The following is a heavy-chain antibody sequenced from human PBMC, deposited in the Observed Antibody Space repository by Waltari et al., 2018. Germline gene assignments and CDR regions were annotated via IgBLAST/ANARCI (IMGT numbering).Heavy chain of an antibody. Sequence: QLQLVQSGAEQKKPGASVKVSCKASGYTFTGHYIPWVRQAPGQGLEWMGWVNPNSGDTKYAQKFQDRVTMTRDTSINTAFMDLRRLMSDDSAVYYCARSLWRYSLDYWGQGTLVTVSS. CDR1: GYTFTGHY. CDR3: ARSLWRYSLDY. J-gene: IGHJ4*01. V-gene: IGHV1-2*02. D-gene: IGHD3-3*01. CDR2: VNPNSGDT.